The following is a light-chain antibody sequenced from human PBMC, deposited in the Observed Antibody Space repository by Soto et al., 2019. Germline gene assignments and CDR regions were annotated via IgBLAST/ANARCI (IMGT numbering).Light chain of an antibody. CDR3: QQYFAYSPFT. CDR2: RAS. J-gene: IGKJ2*01. CDR1: QNIATS. V-gene: IGKV1-5*03. Sequence: DIQMTQSPSALSASVGDRVSITYRASQNIATSLAWYQQNAGKAPRLLIYRASSVATGVPSRFSGSGSGTDFTLTISSLQPDDFATYYCQQYFAYSPFTFGPGTKLEI.